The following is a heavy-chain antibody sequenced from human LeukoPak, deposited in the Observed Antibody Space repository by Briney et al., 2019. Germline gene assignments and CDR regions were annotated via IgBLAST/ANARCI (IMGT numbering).Heavy chain of an antibody. J-gene: IGHJ4*02. Sequence: SETLSLTCAVYGGSFSGYYWSWIRQPAGKGLEWIGRIYTSGSTNYNPSLKSRVTMSVDTSKNQFSLKLSSVTAADTAVYYCARWYYDSSGYYYFDYWGQGTLVTVSS. CDR2: IYTSGST. CDR3: ARWYYDSSGYYYFDY. CDR1: GGSFSGYY. D-gene: IGHD3-22*01. V-gene: IGHV4-59*10.